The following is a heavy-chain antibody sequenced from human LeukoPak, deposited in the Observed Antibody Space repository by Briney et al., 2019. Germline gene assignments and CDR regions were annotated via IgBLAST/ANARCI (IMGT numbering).Heavy chain of an antibody. CDR1: CVSISSYY. Sequence: PSETLSLTYTVSCVSISSYYWSWIRQPAGKGLEWIGRIYASGSTNYHHSLKSRVPMSVDTSKNQLSMKLTSVTAADTAVYYCARVTDPRYNYFDPWGRGTLVTVSS. V-gene: IGHV4-4*07. CDR3: ARVTDPRYNYFDP. D-gene: IGHD2-21*02. J-gene: IGHJ5*02. CDR2: IYASGST.